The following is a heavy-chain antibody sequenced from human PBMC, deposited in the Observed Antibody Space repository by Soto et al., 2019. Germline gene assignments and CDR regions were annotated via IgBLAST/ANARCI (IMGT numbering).Heavy chain of an antibody. J-gene: IGHJ6*02. D-gene: IGHD6-19*01. Sequence: QVQLVESGGGVVQPGRSLRLSCAASGFTFSSYAMHWVRQAPGKGLEWVAVISYDGSNKYYADSVKGRFTISRDNSKNTLYLQMNSLRAEDTAVYYCARDRVAVDFQDYYYYGMDVWGQGTTVTVSS. CDR2: ISYDGSNK. CDR1: GFTFSSYA. CDR3: ARDRVAVDFQDYYYYGMDV. V-gene: IGHV3-30-3*01.